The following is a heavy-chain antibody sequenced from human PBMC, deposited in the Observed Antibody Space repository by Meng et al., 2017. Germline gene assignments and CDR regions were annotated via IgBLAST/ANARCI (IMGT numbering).Heavy chain of an antibody. V-gene: IGHV1-2*06. D-gene: IGHD6-25*01. Sequence: QVLRVQSGAEVKKPGASVKVSCKPSGYNFPDYYIHWVRRAPGHGLEWMGRINPKSGDTHYAQKFRARVTMTGDTSISTAYMELSGLRSDDTAMYYCARDEDISAAGKLFGDYWGQGTLVTVSS. CDR3: ARDEDISAAGKLFGDY. CDR2: INPKSGDT. J-gene: IGHJ4*02. CDR1: GYNFPDYY.